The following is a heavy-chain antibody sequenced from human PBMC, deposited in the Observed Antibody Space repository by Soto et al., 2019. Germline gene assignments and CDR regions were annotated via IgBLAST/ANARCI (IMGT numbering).Heavy chain of an antibody. V-gene: IGHV4-30-4*01. D-gene: IGHD3-22*01. CDR1: VGSISSGDYY. J-gene: IGHJ5*02. CDR2: IYYSGST. Sequence: SETLSLTCTFSVGSISSGDYYCSWIRQPPWKGLEWIGYIYYSGSTYYNPSLKSRVTISVDTSKNQFSLKLSSVTAADTAVYYCARSPYYYDSSGYGDLSWFEPLRQGTLVLVSS. CDR3: ARSPYYYDSSGYGDLSWFEP.